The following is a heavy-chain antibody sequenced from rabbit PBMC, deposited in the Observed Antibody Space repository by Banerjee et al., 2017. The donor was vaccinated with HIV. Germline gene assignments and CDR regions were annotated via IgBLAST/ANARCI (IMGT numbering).Heavy chain of an antibody. CDR2: INTSSGNI. D-gene: IGHD1-1*01. CDR3: ARGVDGSGCYGL. V-gene: IGHV1S45*01. Sequence: QEQLVESGGDLVKPGASLTLTCTASGFSFSNRYVMCWVRQAPGKGLEWIACINTSSGNIVYASWARGRFTISKTSSTTVTLQMTSLTAADTATYFCARGVDGSGCYGLWGPGTLVTVS. J-gene: IGHJ4*01. CDR1: GFSFSNRYV.